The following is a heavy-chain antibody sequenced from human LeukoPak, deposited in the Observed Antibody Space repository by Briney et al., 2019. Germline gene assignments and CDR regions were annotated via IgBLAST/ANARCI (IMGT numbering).Heavy chain of an antibody. J-gene: IGHJ4*02. CDR3: ARGQYDSGGYHYGIRAFYFDY. V-gene: IGHV4-34*01. CDR2: INHRGRT. Sequence: SETLSLTCGVYGESFSGDFWTWLRQAPGKGLEWIGEINHRGRTNYSPSLTGRVTISVDTSMNQFSLQLRSVTAADTALYYCARGQYDSGGYHYGIRAFYFDYWGQGILVTVSS. CDR1: GESFSGDF. D-gene: IGHD3-22*01.